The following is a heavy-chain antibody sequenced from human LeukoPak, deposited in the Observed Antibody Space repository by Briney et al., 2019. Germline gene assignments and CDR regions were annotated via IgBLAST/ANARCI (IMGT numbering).Heavy chain of an antibody. J-gene: IGHJ4*02. CDR3: VGDRGGDRSGYTDN. CDR2: ISGSGFTT. Sequence: QPGGSLRLSCAASGFAFSSYVMNWVRQAPGKGLEWVSAISGSGFTTYYAESVKGRITVSRDNSKNTLYLQMNSLRADDTAVYYCVGDRGGDRSGYTDNWGQGTLVTVSS. CDR1: GFAFSSYV. D-gene: IGHD3-22*01. V-gene: IGHV3-23*01.